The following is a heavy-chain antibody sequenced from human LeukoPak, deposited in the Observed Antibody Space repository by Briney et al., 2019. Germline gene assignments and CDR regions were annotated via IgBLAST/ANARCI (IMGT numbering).Heavy chain of an antibody. D-gene: IGHD2-21*02. CDR2: ISYDGTNK. CDR1: GFTFGSYA. Sequence: GRSLRLPCAASGFTFGSYAMHWVRQAPGRGLEWVAGISYDGTNKYYADSVKGRFTISRDNSKNTLYLQMNSLRTDDTAVYYCARESPACGEDCYFDYWGQGTLVTVPS. V-gene: IGHV3-30-3*01. CDR3: ARESPACGEDCYFDY. J-gene: IGHJ4*02.